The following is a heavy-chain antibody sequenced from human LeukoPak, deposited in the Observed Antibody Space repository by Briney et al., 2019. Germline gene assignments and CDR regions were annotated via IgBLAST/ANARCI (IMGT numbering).Heavy chain of an antibody. CDR1: GFTFSSYG. CDR3: AKSKDSSGWYYFDY. J-gene: IGHJ4*02. CDR2: IWYDGSNK. V-gene: IGHV3-33*06. D-gene: IGHD6-19*01. Sequence: PGGSLRLSCAVSGFTFSSYGMHWVRQAPGKGLEWVAVIWYDGSNKYYADSVKGRFTISRDNSKNTLYLQMNSLRAEDTAVYYCAKSKDSSGWYYFDYWGQGTLVTVSS.